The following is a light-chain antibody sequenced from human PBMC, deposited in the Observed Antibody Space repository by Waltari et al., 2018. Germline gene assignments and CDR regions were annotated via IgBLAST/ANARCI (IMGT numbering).Light chain of an antibody. Sequence: QAVLTQPPSASGAPGQMVSISCSGTNSNIGSNTVNWYQQLPGTAPKLLIFSDYQRPSGVPDRFFGSRSGTSASLAISGLLSEDEADYYCATWDDSLNGWVFGGGTKLTVL. J-gene: IGLJ3*02. V-gene: IGLV1-44*01. CDR2: SDY. CDR1: NSNIGSNT. CDR3: ATWDDSLNGWV.